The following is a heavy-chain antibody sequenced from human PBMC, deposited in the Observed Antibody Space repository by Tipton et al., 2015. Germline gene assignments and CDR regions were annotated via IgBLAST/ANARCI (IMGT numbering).Heavy chain of an antibody. CDR2: ISSSGSTK. Sequence: GSLRLSCEVSGFTFGTYEMNWVRQAPGKGLEWISYISSSGSTKYYADSVKGRFTISRDNAKNSLYLQMNGLRAEDTALYYCATGYYGDYPFDYWGQGTLVTVSS. V-gene: IGHV3-48*03. CDR1: GFTFGTYE. J-gene: IGHJ4*02. CDR3: ATGYYGDYPFDY. D-gene: IGHD4-17*01.